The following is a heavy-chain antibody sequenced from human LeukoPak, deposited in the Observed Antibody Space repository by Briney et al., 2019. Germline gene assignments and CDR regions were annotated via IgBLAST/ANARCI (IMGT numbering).Heavy chain of an antibody. J-gene: IGHJ4*02. D-gene: IGHD3-9*01. V-gene: IGHV4-34*01. CDR2: NNHSGSN. Sequence: SETVSLMCAVYGGSFSGYYWSWLRQPPGKGLEGLGENNHSGSNNYTPSLKSRVTISVDTSKNQFSLKLSSVTAADTAVYYCARGRRYFDWLLRGYYFDYWGQGTLVTVSS. CDR1: GGSFSGYY. CDR3: ARGRRYFDWLLRGYYFDY.